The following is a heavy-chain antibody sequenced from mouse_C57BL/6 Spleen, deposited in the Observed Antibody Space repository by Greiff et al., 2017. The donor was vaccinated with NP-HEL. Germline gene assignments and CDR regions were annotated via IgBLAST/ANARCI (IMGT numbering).Heavy chain of an antibody. Sequence: QVQLQQPGAELVMPGASVKLSCKASGYTFTSYWMHWVKQRPGQGLEWIGEIDPSDSYTNYNQKFKGKSTLTVDKSSSTAYMQLSSLTSEESAVYYCARRYGSSPYYAMDYWGQGTSVTVSS. CDR2: IDPSDSYT. CDR1: GYTFTSYW. V-gene: IGHV1-69*01. CDR3: ARRYGSSPYYAMDY. D-gene: IGHD1-1*01. J-gene: IGHJ4*01.